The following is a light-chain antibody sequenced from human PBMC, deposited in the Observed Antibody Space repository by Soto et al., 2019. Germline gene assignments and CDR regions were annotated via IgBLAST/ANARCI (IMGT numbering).Light chain of an antibody. V-gene: IGLV2-14*01. CDR3: SSYSSSSTPYV. J-gene: IGLJ1*01. CDR2: DVS. CDR1: SSDVGDYNS. Sequence: QSALTQPASVSGSPRQSITISCTGTSSDVGDYNSVSWYQQHPGKAPKLMIYDVSIRPSGVSSRFSGSKSGNTASLTISGLQAEDEADYYCSSYSSSSTPYVFGSGTKVTVL.